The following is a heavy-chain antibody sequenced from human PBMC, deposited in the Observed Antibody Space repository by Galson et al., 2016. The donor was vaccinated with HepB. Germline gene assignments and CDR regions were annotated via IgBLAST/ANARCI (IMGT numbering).Heavy chain of an antibody. Sequence: SETLSLTCTVSGGSITSSSDYWGWIRQPPGKGLEWIGTIVYSGRTYYNPSLKSRVIISVDTSKTHFSLKLTSVTAADPADYYCARDPPDSVEVPSPDNNWFDPWGQGTLVTVSS. CDR3: ARDPPDSVEVPSPDNNWFDP. V-gene: IGHV4-39*02. D-gene: IGHD2-2*01. CDR1: GGSITSSSDY. J-gene: IGHJ5*02. CDR2: IVYSGRT.